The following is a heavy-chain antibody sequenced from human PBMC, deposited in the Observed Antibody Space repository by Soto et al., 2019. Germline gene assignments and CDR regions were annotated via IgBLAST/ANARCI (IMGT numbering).Heavy chain of an antibody. J-gene: IGHJ6*02. CDR2: INPNSGGT. CDR1: GYTFTGYY. Sequence: VASVKVSCKASGYTFTGYYMHWVRQAPGQGLEWMGWINPNSGGTNYAQKFQGWVTMTRDTSISTAYMELSRLRSDDTAVYYCARDTAMVRNYYYYGMDVWGQGTTVTVSS. V-gene: IGHV1-2*04. D-gene: IGHD5-18*01. CDR3: ARDTAMVRNYYYYGMDV.